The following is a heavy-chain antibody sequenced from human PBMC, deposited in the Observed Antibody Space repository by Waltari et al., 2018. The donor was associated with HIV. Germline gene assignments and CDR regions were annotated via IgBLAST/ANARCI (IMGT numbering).Heavy chain of an antibody. CDR2: ISTSSSTI. J-gene: IGHJ3*02. D-gene: IGHD5-18*01. Sequence: EVQLVESGGGWVQLGGSLGLSWAASGCSFSTFSMSGVRQAPGKGREWVSYISTSSSTIYYADSVKGRFTISRDNAKNSLYLQMNSLRAEDTAVYYCARDRNSRGAFEIWGQGTMVTVSS. CDR3: ARDRNSRGAFEI. V-gene: IGHV3-48*01. CDR1: GCSFSTFS.